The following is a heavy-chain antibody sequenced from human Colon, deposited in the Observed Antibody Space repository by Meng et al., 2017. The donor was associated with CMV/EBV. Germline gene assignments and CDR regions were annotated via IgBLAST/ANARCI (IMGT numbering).Heavy chain of an antibody. CDR2: IKQDGSEK. V-gene: IGHV3-7*01. J-gene: IGHJ3*02. Sequence: GGSLRLSCAASGFSLSDYWMSWVRQAPRKGLEWVANIKQDGSEKHYVDSVKGRFTISRDNAKNSLYLQMNSLRDDDTAVYYCASSVGPSGYALDIWGQGTMVTVS. D-gene: IGHD6-25*01. CDR3: ASSVGPSGYALDI. CDR1: GFSLSDYW.